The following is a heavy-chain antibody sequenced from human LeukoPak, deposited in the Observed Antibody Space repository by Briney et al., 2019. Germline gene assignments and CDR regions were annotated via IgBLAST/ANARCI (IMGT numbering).Heavy chain of an antibody. Sequence: GESLKISCKSSGDSFTSYWIGWVRQMPGKGLEWMGIIYPGDSDTRYSPSFQGQVTISADKSISTAYLQWSSLKASDTAMYYCARTPQYSSSWYGDNWFDPWGQGTLVTVSS. CDR1: GDSFTSYW. CDR2: IYPGDSDT. J-gene: IGHJ5*02. D-gene: IGHD6-13*01. CDR3: ARTPQYSSSWYGDNWFDP. V-gene: IGHV5-51*01.